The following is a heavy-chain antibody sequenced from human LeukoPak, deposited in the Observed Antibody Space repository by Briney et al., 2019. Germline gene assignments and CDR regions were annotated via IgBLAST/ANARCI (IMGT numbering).Heavy chain of an antibody. CDR2: IYYSGTT. Sequence: SETLSLTCTVSGGSISNYYWSWIRQPPGKGLEWIGFIYYSGTTHYNPSRKSPVTMSVATSNNQFSLRLSSVTAADTAIYYCARHSGASPHYFDYWGQGALVTVFS. CDR3: ARHSGASPHYFDY. V-gene: IGHV4-59*08. CDR1: GGSISNYY. J-gene: IGHJ4*02. D-gene: IGHD1-26*01.